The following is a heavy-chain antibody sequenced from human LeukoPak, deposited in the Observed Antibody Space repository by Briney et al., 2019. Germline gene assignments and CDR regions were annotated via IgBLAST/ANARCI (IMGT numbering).Heavy chain of an antibody. CDR3: ATLAVAGTENAFDF. Sequence: PGGSLRLSCADSGFTVSSNYMSWVRQAPGTGLEWVSVIYRGGSTYYADSVKGRFTISRDKSKNTLYLQTNSLRAEDTAVYYCATLAVAGTENAFDFWGQGTMVTVSS. J-gene: IGHJ3*01. CDR1: GFTVSSNY. V-gene: IGHV3-66*01. D-gene: IGHD6-19*01. CDR2: IYRGGST.